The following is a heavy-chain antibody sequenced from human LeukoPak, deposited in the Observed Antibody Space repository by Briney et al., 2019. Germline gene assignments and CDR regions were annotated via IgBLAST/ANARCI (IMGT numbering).Heavy chain of an antibody. CDR1: GFTVSSNY. CDR2: IYSGGST. D-gene: IGHD3-22*01. Sequence: GGSLRLSCAASGFTVSSNYMSWVRQAPGKGLEWVSVIYSGGSTYYADSVKGRFTISRDNSKNTLYLQMNSLRAEDTAVYYCARDLHYYDSSGFATNAFDIWGQGTMVTVSS. V-gene: IGHV3-53*01. CDR3: ARDLHYYDSSGFATNAFDI. J-gene: IGHJ3*02.